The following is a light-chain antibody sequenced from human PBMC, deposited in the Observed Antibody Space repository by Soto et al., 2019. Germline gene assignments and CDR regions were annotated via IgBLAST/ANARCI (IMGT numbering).Light chain of an antibody. CDR1: QSVSSY. CDR3: EERSNWPPRLT. Sequence: EIVLTQSPATLSLSPGERATLSCRASQSVSSYLAWYQQKPGQAPRLLIYDASNRATGIPARFSGSGSGTDFTLTISSLEPEDFAVYYWEERSNWPPRLTFGGGTKVEIK. J-gene: IGKJ4*01. CDR2: DAS. V-gene: IGKV3-11*01.